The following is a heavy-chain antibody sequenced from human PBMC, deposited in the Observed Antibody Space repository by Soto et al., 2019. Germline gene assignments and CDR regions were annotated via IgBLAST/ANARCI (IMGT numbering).Heavy chain of an antibody. CDR1: GGTFSSYA. V-gene: IGHV1-69*13. Sequence: SVKVSCKASGGTFSSYAISWVRQAPGQGLEWMGGIIPIFGTANYAQKFQGRVTITADESTSTAYMELSSLRSEDTAVYYCASQGAGRRDDFWSGHRSGYYGMDVWGQGTTVAVSS. CDR2: IIPIFGTA. CDR3: ASQGAGRRDDFWSGHRSGYYGMDV. J-gene: IGHJ6*02. D-gene: IGHD3-3*01.